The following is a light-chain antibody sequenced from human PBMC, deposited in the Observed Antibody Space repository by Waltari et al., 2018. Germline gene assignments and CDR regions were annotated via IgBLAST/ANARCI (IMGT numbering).Light chain of an antibody. Sequence: QSALTQPRSLSGSPRQSVTTSCPGTSSDVGGYNYVPWYQQYPGRAPKVVIYNVRKRPSGVPDRFSGSKSGNTASLTISGLQAEDEADYYCCSYAGNYLRVFGGGTRLTVL. CDR1: SSDVGGYNY. CDR2: NVR. V-gene: IGLV2-11*01. CDR3: CSYAGNYLRV. J-gene: IGLJ3*02.